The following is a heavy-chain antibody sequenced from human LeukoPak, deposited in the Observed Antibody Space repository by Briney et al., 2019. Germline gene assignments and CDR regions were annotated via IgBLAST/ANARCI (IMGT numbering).Heavy chain of an antibody. CDR1: GFTVSSNY. Sequence: PGGSLRLSCVASGFTVSSNYLSWVRQAPGKGLEWVSFIDSGGSTYYADSVKGRFTISRDNSKNTLYLQMNSLRAEDTAVYYCASGGVPDYWGQGTPVTVSS. J-gene: IGHJ4*02. D-gene: IGHD1-1*01. CDR3: ASGGVPDY. CDR2: IDSGGST. V-gene: IGHV3-66*01.